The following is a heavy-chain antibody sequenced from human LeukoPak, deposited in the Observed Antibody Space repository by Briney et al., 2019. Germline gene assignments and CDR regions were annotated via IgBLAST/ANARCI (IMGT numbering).Heavy chain of an antibody. CDR3: AGRSGVVVVPAAIPMAWFDP. CDR2: IYYSGST. CDR1: GGSISSYY. Sequence: PSETLSLTCTVSGGSISSYYWSWIRQPPGKGLEWIGYIYYSGSTNYNPSLKSRVTISVDTSKNQFSLKLSSVTAADTAVYYCAGRSGVVVVPAAIPMAWFDPWGQGTLVTVSS. V-gene: IGHV4-59*08. J-gene: IGHJ5*02. D-gene: IGHD2-2*02.